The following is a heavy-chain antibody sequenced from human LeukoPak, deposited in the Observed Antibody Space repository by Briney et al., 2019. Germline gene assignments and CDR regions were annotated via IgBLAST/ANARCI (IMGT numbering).Heavy chain of an antibody. CDR1: GFIFDNYA. V-gene: IGHV3-23*01. D-gene: IGHD3/OR15-3a*01. CDR3: AKRDYPSPTDFYPLFDY. CDR2: MSGSAERM. Sequence: AGGSLRLSCVASGFIFDNYAMAWVRQAPGQGLEWVSGMSGSAERMYYADSVRGRFTISRDNSKNTLFLQLNSLRADDAAVYFCAKRDYPSPTDFYPLFDYWGQGALVTVSS. J-gene: IGHJ4*02.